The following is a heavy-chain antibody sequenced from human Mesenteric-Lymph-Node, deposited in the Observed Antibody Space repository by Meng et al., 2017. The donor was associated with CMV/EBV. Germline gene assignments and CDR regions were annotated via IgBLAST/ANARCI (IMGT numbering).Heavy chain of an antibody. V-gene: IGHV1-69*05. CDR1: GGTFSRNV. CDR2: IIPISGRT. J-gene: IGHJ6*02. D-gene: IGHD2-2*02. CDR3: ASGETVEVPAAIGFHGQSGGYYYYVMDV. Sequence: SSVKVSCKASGGTFSRNVISWVRQAPGQGLEWMGRIIPISGRTRYAQKFQGRVAITTDGSTSTVYMELRRLTSEDTAVYYCASGETVEVPAAIGFHGQSGGYYYYVMDVWGQGTTVTVSS.